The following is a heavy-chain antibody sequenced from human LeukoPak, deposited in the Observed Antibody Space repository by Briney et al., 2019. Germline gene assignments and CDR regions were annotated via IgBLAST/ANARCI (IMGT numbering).Heavy chain of an antibody. J-gene: IGHJ5*02. CDR1: GYTLTELS. CDR3: ARGVNQLPVTWFDP. CDR2: ISTYNGNT. D-gene: IGHD1-1*01. Sequence: ASVKVSCKVSGYTLTELSMHWVRQAPGQGLEWMGWISTYNGNTNYAQRLQGRVTMTTDTSTSTAYMELRSLRSDDTAIYYCARGVNQLPVTWFDPWGQGTLVTVSS. V-gene: IGHV1-18*01.